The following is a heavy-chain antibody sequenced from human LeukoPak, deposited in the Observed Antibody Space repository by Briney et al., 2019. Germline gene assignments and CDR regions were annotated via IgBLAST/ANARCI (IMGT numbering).Heavy chain of an antibody. J-gene: IGHJ4*02. CDR1: GYTFTSYD. D-gene: IGHD3-3*01. CDR3: ARGSIEYYDFWSGYYKGGPYYFDY. V-gene: IGHV1-8*01. CDR2: MNPNSGNT. Sequence: ASVKVSCKASGYTFTSYDINWVRQATGQGLEWMGWMNPNSGNTCYAQTFQGRVTMTRNTSISTAYMELSSLRSEDTAVYYCARGSIEYYDFWSGYYKGGPYYFDYWGQGTLVTVSS.